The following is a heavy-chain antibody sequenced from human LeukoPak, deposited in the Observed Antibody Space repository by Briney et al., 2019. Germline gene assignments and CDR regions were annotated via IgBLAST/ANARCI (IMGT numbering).Heavy chain of an antibody. D-gene: IGHD5-18*01. CDR2: IKQDGSEK. Sequence: GGSLRLSCAVSGFSVSGYWMTWVRQAPGKGLEWVANIKQDGSEKNYVDSVKGRFTISRDNAENSLFLQMNSLRVEDTAVYYCATELSSDTAFDYWGQGTLVAVSS. V-gene: IGHV3-7*01. CDR1: GFSVSGYW. J-gene: IGHJ4*02. CDR3: ATELSSDTAFDY.